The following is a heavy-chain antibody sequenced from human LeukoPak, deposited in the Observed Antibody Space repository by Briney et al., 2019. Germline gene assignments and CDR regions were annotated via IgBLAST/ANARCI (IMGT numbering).Heavy chain of an antibody. CDR2: IYYSGST. Sequence: SETLSLTCTVSGGSISSYYWSWIRQPPGKGLEWIGYIYYSGSTNYNPSLKSRVTISVDTSKNQFSLKLSSVTAADTAVYYCARGYCSGGSCYPSDYWGQGTLVTVSS. J-gene: IGHJ4*02. D-gene: IGHD2-15*01. V-gene: IGHV4-59*01. CDR3: ARGYCSGGSCYPSDY. CDR1: GGSISSYY.